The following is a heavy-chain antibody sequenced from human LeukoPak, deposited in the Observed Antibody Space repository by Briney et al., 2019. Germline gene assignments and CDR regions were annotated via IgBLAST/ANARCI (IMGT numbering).Heavy chain of an antibody. CDR2: ISGSGGST. CDR1: GFTFDDYG. CDR3: AKNVFKTYYYDSSGYFYYFDY. D-gene: IGHD3-22*01. J-gene: IGHJ4*02. Sequence: GGSLRLSCAASGFTFDDYGMSWVRQAPGKGLEWVSAISGSGGSTYYADSVKGRFTISRDNSKSTLYLQMNSLRAEDTAVYYCAKNVFKTYYYDSSGYFYYFDYWGQGTLVTVSS. V-gene: IGHV3-23*01.